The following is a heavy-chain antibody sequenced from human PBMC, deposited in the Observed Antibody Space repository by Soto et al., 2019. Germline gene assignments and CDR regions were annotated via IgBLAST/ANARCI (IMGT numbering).Heavy chain of an antibody. Sequence: GASVKVSCKASGGTFSSYAISWLRQAPGQGLEWMGGIIPIFGTANYAQKFQGRVTITADESTSTAYMELSSLRSEDTAVYYCARDLLQQLVLGYYYYGMDVWGQGTTVTVSS. CDR2: IIPIFGTA. V-gene: IGHV1-69*13. CDR3: ARDLLQQLVLGYYYYGMDV. D-gene: IGHD6-13*01. J-gene: IGHJ6*02. CDR1: GGTFSSYA.